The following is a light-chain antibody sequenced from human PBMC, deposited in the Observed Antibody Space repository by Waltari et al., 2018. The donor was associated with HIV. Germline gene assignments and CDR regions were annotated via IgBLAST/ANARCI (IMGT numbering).Light chain of an antibody. J-gene: IGLJ1*01. CDR2: DDS. V-gene: IGLV3-21*02. Sequence: SFVLTQPPAVSAAPGQTAAVSCGGNNIGSKSVHWYQQKPGQAPVPVVHDDSDRPSGIPDRFFGTNSGNTATLTIRGVGVDDEADYYCQVWDGSIHPVFGSGTTVTVL. CDR1: NIGSKS. CDR3: QVWDGSIHPV.